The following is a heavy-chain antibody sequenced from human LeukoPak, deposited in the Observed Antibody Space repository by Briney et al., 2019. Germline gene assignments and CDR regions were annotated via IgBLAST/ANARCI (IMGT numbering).Heavy chain of an antibody. V-gene: IGHV4-59*12. Sequence: SETLSLTCTVSGGSITTYNWSWIRQPSGKGLEWIGYIHYSGTTNYNPSLKSRVTMSVDTSKNQFSLKLSSVTAADTAVYYCARATIAAYYYYYYMDVWGKGTTVTVSS. CDR3: ARATIAAYYYYYYMDV. J-gene: IGHJ6*03. CDR2: IHYSGTT. CDR1: GGSITTYN. D-gene: IGHD6-13*01.